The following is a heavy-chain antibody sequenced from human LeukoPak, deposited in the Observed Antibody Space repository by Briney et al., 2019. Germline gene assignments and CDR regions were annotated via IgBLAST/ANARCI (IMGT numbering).Heavy chain of an antibody. CDR3: TSQYSSGWYGGDN. CDR1: GFTFSNAW. V-gene: IGHV3-49*04. D-gene: IGHD6-19*01. Sequence: GGSLRLSCATSGFTFSNAWMNWVRQAPGKGLEWVGFIRSKAYGGTTEYAASVKGRFTISRDDSKNIGYLQMNSLKTEDTAVYYCTSQYSSGWYGGDNWGQGTLVTVSS. CDR2: IRSKAYGGTT. J-gene: IGHJ4*02.